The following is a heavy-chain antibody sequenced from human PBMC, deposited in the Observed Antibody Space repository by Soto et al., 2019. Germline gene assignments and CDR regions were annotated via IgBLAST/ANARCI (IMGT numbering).Heavy chain of an antibody. Sequence: SVKVSCKASGGTFSSYTISWVRQAPGQGLEWMGRIIPILGIANYAQKFQGRVTITADKSTSTAYMELSSLRSEDTAVYYCARERKDITYYDFWRGYQPYYFDYWGQGTLVTVSS. D-gene: IGHD3-3*01. CDR2: IIPILGIA. V-gene: IGHV1-69*04. J-gene: IGHJ4*02. CDR3: ARERKDITYYDFWRGYQPYYFDY. CDR1: GGTFSSYT.